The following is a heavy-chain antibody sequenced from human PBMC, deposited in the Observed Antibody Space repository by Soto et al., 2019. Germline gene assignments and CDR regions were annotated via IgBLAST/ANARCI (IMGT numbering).Heavy chain of an antibody. CDR1: GFTFSTYG. CDR3: ASNGLVAATSYYYYYGMDV. J-gene: IGHJ6*02. D-gene: IGHD2-15*01. CDR2: ISGSGGST. V-gene: IGHV3-23*01. Sequence: PGGSLRLSCTTSGFTFSTYGMHWVRQAPGKGLEWVSAISGSGGSTYYADSVKGRFTISRDNSKNTLYLQMNSLRAEDTAVYYCASNGLVAATSYYYYYGMDVWGQGTKVTAP.